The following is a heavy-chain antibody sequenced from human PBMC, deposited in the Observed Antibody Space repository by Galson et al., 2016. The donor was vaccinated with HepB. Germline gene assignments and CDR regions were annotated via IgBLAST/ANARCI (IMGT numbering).Heavy chain of an antibody. CDR3: ARGLRQWLAQLDY. Sequence: SVKVSCKASGYTFTNFHINWIRQGPGQGLEWMGWMNPKSGNTAFAQRFQGRLTMTTDTPTSTAYMELSGLTSDDTAIYYCARGLRQWLAQLDYWSQGSLVTVSS. CDR2: MNPKSGNT. V-gene: IGHV1-8*02. D-gene: IGHD6-19*01. J-gene: IGHJ4*02. CDR1: GYTFTNFH.